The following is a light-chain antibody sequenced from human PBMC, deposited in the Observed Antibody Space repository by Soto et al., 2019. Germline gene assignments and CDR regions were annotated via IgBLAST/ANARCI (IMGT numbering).Light chain of an antibody. CDR3: QQYGNAPFT. Sequence: ELVLTQSPGTLSFSPGERATLTCRASQSVSSSYLAWFQQNPGQAPRLLIYGASSRATGIPDRFSGSGSGTDFTLTISRLEPEDFAVYYCQQYGNAPFTFGPGTKVDIK. V-gene: IGKV3-20*01. CDR1: QSVSSSY. J-gene: IGKJ3*01. CDR2: GAS.